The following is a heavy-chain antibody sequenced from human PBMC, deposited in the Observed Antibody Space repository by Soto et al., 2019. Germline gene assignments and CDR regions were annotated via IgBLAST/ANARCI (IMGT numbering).Heavy chain of an antibody. V-gene: IGHV4-34*01. CDR1: GGSFSGYY. J-gene: IGHJ5*02. D-gene: IGHD3-22*01. Sequence: LSLTCAVYGGSFSGYYWSWIRQPPGKGLEWIGEINHSGSTNYNPSLKSRVTISVDTSKNQFSLKLSSVTAADTAVYYCAREAMIVGIDPWGQGTLVTVSS. CDR2: INHSGST. CDR3: AREAMIVGIDP.